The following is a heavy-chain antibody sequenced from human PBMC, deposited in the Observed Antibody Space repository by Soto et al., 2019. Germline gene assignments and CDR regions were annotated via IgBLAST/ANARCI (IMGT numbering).Heavy chain of an antibody. V-gene: IGHV3-30*03. CDR2: ISYDGSNK. Sequence: QVQLVESGGGVVQPGRSLRISCAASGFTFSSYGMHWVRQAPGKGLEWVEVISYDGSNKYYADSVKSRFTIARENSKNTLYLKMNSMRAEDTAVYYCARAADIDYWGQGTLVTVSS. D-gene: IGHD6-13*01. J-gene: IGHJ4*02. CDR1: GFTFSSYG. CDR3: ARAADIDY.